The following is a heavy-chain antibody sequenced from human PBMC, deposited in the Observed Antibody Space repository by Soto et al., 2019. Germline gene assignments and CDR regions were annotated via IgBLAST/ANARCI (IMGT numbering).Heavy chain of an antibody. CDR2: INHSGST. Sequence: SETLSLTCAVYGGSFSGYYWSWIRQPPGKGLEWIGEINHSGSTNYNPSLKSRVTISVDTPKNQFSLKLSSVTAADTAVYYSARGRRNYYDSNRRRPAYYYYYGMDVWGQGTTVTVSS. D-gene: IGHD3-22*01. CDR1: GGSFSGYY. J-gene: IGHJ6*02. V-gene: IGHV4-34*01. CDR3: ARGRRNYYDSNRRRPAYYYYYGMDV.